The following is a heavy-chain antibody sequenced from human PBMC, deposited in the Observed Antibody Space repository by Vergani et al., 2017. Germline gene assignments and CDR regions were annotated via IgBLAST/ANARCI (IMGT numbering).Heavy chain of an antibody. D-gene: IGHD2-15*01. V-gene: IGHV1-2*02. CDR3: SCSRSLDYYYGMDV. CDR2: INPNSGGT. J-gene: IGHJ6*02. Sequence: QVQLVQSGAEVKKPGASVKVSCKASGYTFIGYYMHWVRQAPGQGLEWMGWINPNSGGTNYAQKFQGRVTMTRDTSISTAYMELSRLRSDDTAVYYCSCSRSLDYYYGMDVWGQGTTVNVSS. CDR1: GYTFIGYY.